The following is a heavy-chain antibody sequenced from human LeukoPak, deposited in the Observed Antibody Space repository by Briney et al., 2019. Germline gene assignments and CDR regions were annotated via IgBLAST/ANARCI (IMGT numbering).Heavy chain of an antibody. CDR1: GFTFSSYW. CDR3: ARDPASWTNYDSSGYYDY. J-gene: IGHJ4*02. V-gene: IGHV3-74*01. CDR2: IDRDGSST. D-gene: IGHD3-22*01. Sequence: PGGSLRLSCAASGFTFSSYWMHWVRQAPGKGLVWVSRIDRDGSSTRFADSVKGRFTISRDNAKNTLFLQMNSLRAEDTAVYYCARDPASWTNYDSSGYYDYWGQGTLVTVSS.